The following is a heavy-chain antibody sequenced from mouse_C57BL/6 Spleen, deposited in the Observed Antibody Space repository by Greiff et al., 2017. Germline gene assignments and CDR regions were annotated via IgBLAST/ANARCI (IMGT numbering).Heavy chain of an antibody. J-gene: IGHJ3*01. CDR1: GFTFSDYV. V-gene: IGHV5-17*01. CDR2: ISSGSSTI. Sequence: EVNVVASGGGLLTPGGSLTLSCAASGFTFSDYVMHWVRPAPETGLDWVAYISSGSSTIYYADTVKGRFTISRDNAKNTLFLQMTSLRSEDTAMYYCARPGYYGSSYEAWFAYWGQGTLVTVSA. CDR3: ARPGYYGSSYEAWFAY. D-gene: IGHD1-1*01.